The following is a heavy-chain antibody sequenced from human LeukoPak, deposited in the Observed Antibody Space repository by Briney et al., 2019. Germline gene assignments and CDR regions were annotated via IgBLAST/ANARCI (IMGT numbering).Heavy chain of an antibody. CDR3: ARIRYYYDSSGYYFFWFDP. D-gene: IGHD3-22*01. CDR2: IIPIFGTA. Sequence: SVKVSCKASGGTFSSYAISWVRQAPGQGLEWMGKIIPIFGTANYAQKFQGRVTITTDESTSTAYMELSSLRSEDTAVYYCARIRYYYDSSGYYFFWFDPWGQGTLVTVSS. J-gene: IGHJ5*02. V-gene: IGHV1-69*05. CDR1: GGTFSSYA.